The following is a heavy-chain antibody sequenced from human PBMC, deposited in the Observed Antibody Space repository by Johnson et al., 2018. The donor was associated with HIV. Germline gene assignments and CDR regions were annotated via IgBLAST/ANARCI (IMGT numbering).Heavy chain of an antibody. CDR3: ARDPAYSSTWEGAFDV. J-gene: IGHJ3*01. D-gene: IGHD6-19*01. Sequence: QVQLVESGGGLVKPGGSLRLSCAASGFTFSSYPMHWVRQCPGKGLEWVALISYDGRNKYYTDSVKGRFTISRDNSKNTLSLQMDSLRPEDTAVYYCARDPAYSSTWEGAFDVWGQGTMVTVSS. CDR2: ISYDGRNK. CDR1: GFTFSSYP. V-gene: IGHV3-30*04.